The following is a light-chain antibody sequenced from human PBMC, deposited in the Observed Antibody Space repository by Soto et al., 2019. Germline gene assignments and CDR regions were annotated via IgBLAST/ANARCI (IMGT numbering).Light chain of an antibody. J-gene: IGKJ5*01. CDR2: CAS. V-gene: IGKV3-20*01. CDR3: QHYGSSPPRKIT. CDR1: QIVSSSY. Sequence: EIVLTQAPGTLSLSPGERSTLSCRAIQIVSSSYLAWYQQKPGQAPRLLIYCASSRATGIPDRFSGSGSGTAFTLTTRRLEPEDFAVYYCQHYGSSPPRKITFGPGTRLEIK.